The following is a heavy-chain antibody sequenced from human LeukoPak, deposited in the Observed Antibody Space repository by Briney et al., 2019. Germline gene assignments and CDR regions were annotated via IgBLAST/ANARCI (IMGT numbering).Heavy chain of an antibody. J-gene: IGHJ4*02. CDR3: ARDYYDSGSYGGISFDY. Sequence: GGSLRLSCAASGFTFSSYGVSWVRQAPGKGLEWVSAISGSGGSTYNADSVKGRFIISRDDSKNTLYLQMNSLRAEDTAVYYCARDYYDSGSYGGISFDYWGQGTLVTVSS. D-gene: IGHD3-10*01. CDR2: ISGSGGST. V-gene: IGHV3-23*01. CDR1: GFTFSSYG.